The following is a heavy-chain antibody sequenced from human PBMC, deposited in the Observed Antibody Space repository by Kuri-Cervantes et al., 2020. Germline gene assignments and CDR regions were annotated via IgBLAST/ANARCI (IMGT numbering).Heavy chain of an antibody. D-gene: IGHD3-16*02. CDR2: ISSSGSII. J-gene: IGHJ4*02. CDR3: AKVMETFGGVIAHFDD. V-gene: IGHV3-48*03. CDR1: GFTFRRFE. Sequence: GESLKISCAASGFTFRRFEMNWVRQPPGKGLEWVSYISSSGSIIYYADSVKGRFTISRDNSKSTLHLQMDGLSGEDTAVYYCAKVMETFGGVIAHFDDWGQGTLVTVSS.